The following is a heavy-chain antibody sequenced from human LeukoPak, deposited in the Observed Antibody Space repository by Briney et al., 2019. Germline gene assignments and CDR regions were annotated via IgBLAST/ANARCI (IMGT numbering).Heavy chain of an antibody. D-gene: IGHD6-13*01. J-gene: IGHJ4*02. CDR2: ITGSGGST. Sequence: GGSLRLSCAASGFTFSSYAMSWVRQNPGKGLEWVSAITGSGGSTYYADSVKGRFTISRDNSKNTLYLQMNSLRAEDTAVYYCAKDDGYSSSWYGGSVDYWGQGTLVTVSS. V-gene: IGHV3-23*01. CDR3: AKDDGYSSSWYGGSVDY. CDR1: GFTFSSYA.